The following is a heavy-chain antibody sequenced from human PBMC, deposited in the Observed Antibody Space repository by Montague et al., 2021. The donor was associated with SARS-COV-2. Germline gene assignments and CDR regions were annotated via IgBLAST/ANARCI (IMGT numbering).Heavy chain of an antibody. CDR3: ARIPVGSKYYFDF. CDR2: TYYRSKWYS. D-gene: IGHD2-2*01. V-gene: IGHV6-1*01. CDR1: GDSVSSNIAT. Sequence: CAISGDSVSSNIATWNWIRQSPSRGLEWLGRTYYRSKWYSDYAESVKSRITIDPDTSKHQFSLRLNSVTPEDTAVYYCARIPVGSKYYFDFWGQGTLVTVSS. J-gene: IGHJ4*02.